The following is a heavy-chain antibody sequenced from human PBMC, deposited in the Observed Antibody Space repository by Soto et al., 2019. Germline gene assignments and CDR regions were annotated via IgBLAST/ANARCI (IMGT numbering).Heavy chain of an antibody. V-gene: IGHV3-23*01. D-gene: IGHD4-17*01. Sequence: PGGSLRLSCAASGFTFSSYAMSWVRQAPGKGLEWVSGISGSGGSTYYADSVKGRFTISRDNSKNTLYLQMNSLRAEDTAVYYCAEQTTMTTLKGALQHWGQGTLVTVSS. CDR3: AEQTTMTTLKGALQH. CDR2: ISGSGGST. J-gene: IGHJ1*01. CDR1: GFTFSSYA.